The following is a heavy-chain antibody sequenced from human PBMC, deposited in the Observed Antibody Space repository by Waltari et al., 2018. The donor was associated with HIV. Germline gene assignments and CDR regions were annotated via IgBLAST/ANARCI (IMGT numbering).Heavy chain of an antibody. V-gene: IGHV3-7*01. D-gene: IGHD2-2*01. CDR2: IKEDGSEQ. Sequence: EVQLVESGGGLVQPGGSLRLSCKASGFTLSRLWMTWVRQAPGKGLEWVANIKEDGSEQHYVDSVKGRFTISRDNTKNSLVLQMNSLRGDDTAVYYCARVGIVVIPAGTPNDAFDVWGQGTMVTVSS. J-gene: IGHJ3*01. CDR3: ARVGIVVIPAGTPNDAFDV. CDR1: GFTLSRLW.